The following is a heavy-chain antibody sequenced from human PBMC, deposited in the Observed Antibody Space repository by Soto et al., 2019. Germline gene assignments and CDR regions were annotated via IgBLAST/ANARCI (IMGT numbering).Heavy chain of an antibody. CDR3: ANGHRTRFDY. CDR2: IWFDGTNK. J-gene: IGHJ4*02. Sequence: GGPLRLSCAASGFTFSSYGMHWVRQAPGKGLEWVALIWFDGTNKYYADSVKDRFTISRDNSKNTLYLQVNSLRAEDTAVYYCANGHRTRFDYWGQGTLVTVSS. CDR1: GFTFSSYG. V-gene: IGHV3-33*03.